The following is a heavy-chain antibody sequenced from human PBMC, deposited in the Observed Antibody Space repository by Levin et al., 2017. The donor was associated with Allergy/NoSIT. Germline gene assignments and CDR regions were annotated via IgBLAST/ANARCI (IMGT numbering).Heavy chain of an antibody. J-gene: IGHJ4*02. V-gene: IGHV3-23*01. CDR2: ISGSGGST. D-gene: IGHD6-13*01. CDR1: GFTFSSYA. Sequence: GESLKISCAASGFTFSSYAMSWVRQAPGKGLEWVSAISGSGGSTYYADSVKGRFTISRDNSKNTLYLQMNSLRAEDTAVYYCAKGGYSSSWSFDYWGQGTLVTVSS. CDR3: AKGGYSSSWSFDY.